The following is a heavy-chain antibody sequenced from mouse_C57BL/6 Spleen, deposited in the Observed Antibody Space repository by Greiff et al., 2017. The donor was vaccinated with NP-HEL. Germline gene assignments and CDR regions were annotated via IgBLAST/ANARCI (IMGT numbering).Heavy chain of an antibody. CDR2: IDPSDSYT. J-gene: IGHJ2*01. Sequence: QVQLQQSGAELVKPGASVKLSCKASGYTFTSYWMQWVKQRPGQGLEWIGEIDPSDSYTNYNQKFKGKATLTVDTSSSTAYMQLSSLTSEDSAVYYCARKVDYYGSSYYFDYWGQGTTLTVSS. CDR1: GYTFTSYW. D-gene: IGHD1-1*01. V-gene: IGHV1-50*01. CDR3: ARKVDYYGSSYYFDY.